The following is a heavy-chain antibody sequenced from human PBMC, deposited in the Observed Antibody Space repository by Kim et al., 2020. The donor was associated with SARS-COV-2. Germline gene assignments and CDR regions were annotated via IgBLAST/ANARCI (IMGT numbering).Heavy chain of an antibody. V-gene: IGHV1-2*02. CDR3: ARLWGSSEGDY. CDR1: GYTFSDYY. Sequence: ASVKVSCKTSGYTFSDYYMHWVRQAPGQGLEWMGWMKANSGDTKYAQKFQGRVTMTRDTSISTAYMELSSLRSDDRAVYYCARLWGSSEGDYWGQGTLV. J-gene: IGHJ4*02. D-gene: IGHD3-16*01. CDR2: MKANSGDT.